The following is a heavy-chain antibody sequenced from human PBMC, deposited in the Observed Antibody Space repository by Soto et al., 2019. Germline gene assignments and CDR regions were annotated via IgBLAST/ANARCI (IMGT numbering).Heavy chain of an antibody. J-gene: IGHJ6*02. D-gene: IGHD3-3*01. CDR1: GFTFSKAW. V-gene: IGHV3-30-3*01. CDR2: ISNDGSNY. Sequence: GGSLRLSCAASGFTFSKAWMNWVRQDPGKGLEWVAVISNDGSNYYYADSVRGRFTISRDNTKNTLFLQMSSLRGEDSGVYYCARGTTLAIFDYGMDVWGQGTTVTVSS. CDR3: ARGTTLAIFDYGMDV.